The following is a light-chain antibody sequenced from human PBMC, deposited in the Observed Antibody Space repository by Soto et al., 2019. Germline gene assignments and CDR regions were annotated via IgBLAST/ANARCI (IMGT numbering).Light chain of an antibody. CDR3: LNSINAPWT. CDR2: GAS. J-gene: IGKJ1*01. Sequence: AIQMTQSPSSLSASVGDRVPISCRASQGIGNALGWYQQKPGKPPKVLISGASNLQSGVPPRFSGSGSRTDSTLAISGLQPEDTATYYSLNSINAPWTFGQGTKVEIK. V-gene: IGKV1-6*01. CDR1: QGIGNA.